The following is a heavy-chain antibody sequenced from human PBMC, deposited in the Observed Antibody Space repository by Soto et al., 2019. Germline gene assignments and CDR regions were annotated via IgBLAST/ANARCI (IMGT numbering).Heavy chain of an antibody. Sequence: QVTLKESGPVLVKPTETLTLTCTVSGFSLSNARMGVSWIRQPPGKALEWLAHIFSNDEKSYSTSLKSRLTTSKDPSKSQVVLTMTNMDPVDTATYYCARIRDSSGWWNAFDIWGQGTMVTVSS. CDR2: IFSNDEK. J-gene: IGHJ3*02. CDR3: ARIRDSSGWWNAFDI. V-gene: IGHV2-26*01. D-gene: IGHD6-19*01. CDR1: GFSLSNARMG.